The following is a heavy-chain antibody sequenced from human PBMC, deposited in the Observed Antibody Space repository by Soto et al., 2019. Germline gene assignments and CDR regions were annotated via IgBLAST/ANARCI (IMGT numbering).Heavy chain of an antibody. J-gene: IGHJ4*01. CDR3: SRGVLH. V-gene: IGHV4-31*01. CDR1: GVSISSGGYY. CDR2: ISSSGST. Sequence: QVQLQESGPGLVQPSQTLSLTCTVSGVSISSGGYYWSWSRQHPGTGLEWIGHISSSGSTYYNTSLKSPVTMSVDTSRNQSSLIVNAVTAADTAVYYCSRGVLHWGQGTLVTVSS.